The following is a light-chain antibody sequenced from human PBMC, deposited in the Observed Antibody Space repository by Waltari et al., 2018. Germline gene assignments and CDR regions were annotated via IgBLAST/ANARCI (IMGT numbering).Light chain of an antibody. CDR3: SSYTSSGTSSNTRV. CDR2: DVS. J-gene: IGLJ1*01. CDR1: SSDVGGYNY. V-gene: IGLV2-14*03. Sequence: QSALTQPASVSGSPGQSITISCSGTSSDVGGYNYDSRHQHPTGKAPKLVIYDVSSRPSGVSHRYSGSKSGNTASLTISGLQGEDEADYYCSSYTSSGTSSNTRVFGTGTTVTVL.